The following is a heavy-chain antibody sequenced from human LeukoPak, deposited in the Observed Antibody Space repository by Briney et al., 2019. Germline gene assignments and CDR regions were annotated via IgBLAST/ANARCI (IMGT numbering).Heavy chain of an antibody. J-gene: IGHJ4*02. CDR3: ARAVGYSYGYLYYFDY. D-gene: IGHD5-18*01. CDR2: INHSGST. Sequence: SETLSLTCAVYGGSFSGYYWSWIRQPPGKGLEWIGEINHSGSTNYNPSLKSRVTISVDTSKNQFSLKLSSVTAADTAVYYCARAVGYSYGYLYYFDYWGQGTLVTVSS. V-gene: IGHV4-34*01. CDR1: GGSFSGYY.